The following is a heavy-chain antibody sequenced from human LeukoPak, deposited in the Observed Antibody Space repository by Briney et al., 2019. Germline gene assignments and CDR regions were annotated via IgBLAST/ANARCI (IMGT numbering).Heavy chain of an antibody. CDR3: ARGGGGEYLDWFDF. CDR2: MNPNTGNT. Sequence: ASVRVSCKASGYTFSDHDVNWVRQAPGQGLEWMGWMNPNTGNTGYAQNLQGRVTMTRTNSITTAYMELSSLTSDDTAVYYCARGGGGEYLDWFDFWGQGTLVIVSS. V-gene: IGHV1-8*01. CDR1: GYTFSDHD. J-gene: IGHJ5*01. D-gene: IGHD4-17*01.